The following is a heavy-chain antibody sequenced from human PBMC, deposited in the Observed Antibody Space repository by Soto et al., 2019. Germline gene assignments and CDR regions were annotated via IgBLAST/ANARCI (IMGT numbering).Heavy chain of an antibody. CDR3: ARALPYHLPDY. CDR2: ISYDGSNK. V-gene: IGHV3-30-3*01. J-gene: IGHJ4*02. Sequence: SLRLSCAASGFTFSSYAMHWVRQAPGKGLEWVAVISYDGSNKYYADSVKGRFTISRDNSKNTLYLQMNSLRAEDTAVYYCARALPYHLPDYWGEGTLVTVSS. D-gene: IGHD2-2*01. CDR1: GFTFSSYA.